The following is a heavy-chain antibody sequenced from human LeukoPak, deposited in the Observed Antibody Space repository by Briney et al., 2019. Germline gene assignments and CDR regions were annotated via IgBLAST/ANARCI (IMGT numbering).Heavy chain of an antibody. Sequence: GGSLRLSCAASGFTFSSYWMHWVRQAPGKGLVWVSRINSDGSSTSYADSVKGRFTISRDNAKNTMYLQMNSLRAEDTSVYYCARPFDILTPTGFDPWGQGTLVTVSS. V-gene: IGHV3-74*01. CDR2: INSDGSST. CDR3: ARPFDILTPTGFDP. D-gene: IGHD3-9*01. CDR1: GFTFSSYW. J-gene: IGHJ5*02.